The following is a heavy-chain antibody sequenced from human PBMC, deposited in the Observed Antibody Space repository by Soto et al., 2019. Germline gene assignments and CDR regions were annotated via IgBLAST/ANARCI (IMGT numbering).Heavy chain of an antibody. CDR1: GGSISSGGYS. Sequence: QLQLQESGSGLVKLSQTLSLTCAVSGGSISSGGYSWSWIRQPPGKGLEWIGYIYHSGSTYYNPSLKSRVTISVDRSKNQFYLKLRSVTAADTAVYYCARVAPDYDFWSGPYYFDYWGQGTLVTVSS. CDR2: IYHSGST. J-gene: IGHJ4*02. CDR3: ARVAPDYDFWSGPYYFDY. D-gene: IGHD3-3*01. V-gene: IGHV4-30-2*01.